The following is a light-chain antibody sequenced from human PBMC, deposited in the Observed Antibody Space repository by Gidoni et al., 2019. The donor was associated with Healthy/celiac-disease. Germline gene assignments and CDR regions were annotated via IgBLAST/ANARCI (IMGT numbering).Light chain of an antibody. CDR3: QQYNNWPPSYS. J-gene: IGKJ2*03. V-gene: IGKV3-15*01. CDR2: GAS. CDR1: QSVSSN. Sequence: EIVMTQSPATLSVSPGERATLSCRASQSVSSNLAWYHQKPGQAPRLLIHGASTRATGIPARFRGSGSGTEFTLTIRSLQSEDFAVYYCQQYNNWPPSYSFGQGTKLEIK.